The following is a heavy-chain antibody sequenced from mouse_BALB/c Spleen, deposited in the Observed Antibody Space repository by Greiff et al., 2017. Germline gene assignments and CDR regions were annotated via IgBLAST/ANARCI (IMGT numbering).Heavy chain of an antibody. Sequence: QVQLKESGAELVKPGASVKLSCKASGYTFTSYYMYWVKQRPGQGLEWIGEINPSNGGTNFNEKFKSKATLTVDKSSSTAYMQLSSLTSEDSAVYYCTRGREWLLSGAWFAYWGQGTLVTVSA. CDR1: GYTFTSYY. J-gene: IGHJ3*01. CDR3: TRGREWLLSGAWFAY. V-gene: IGHV1S81*02. D-gene: IGHD2-3*01. CDR2: INPSNGGT.